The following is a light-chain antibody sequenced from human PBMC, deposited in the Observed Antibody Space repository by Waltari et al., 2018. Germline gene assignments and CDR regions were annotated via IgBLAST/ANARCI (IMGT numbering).Light chain of an antibody. J-gene: IGKJ4*01. CDR2: AAT. Sequence: EIVLSQSPATLSVSPGERATLSCRASQTLTTHLAWYRQKPGQAPRLLIYAATARATGIPTRFSGSGSGTDFTLTISSLQSEDFAIYYCQQYNDWPLTFGGGTKVEIK. V-gene: IGKV3-15*01. CDR3: QQYNDWPLT. CDR1: QTLTTH.